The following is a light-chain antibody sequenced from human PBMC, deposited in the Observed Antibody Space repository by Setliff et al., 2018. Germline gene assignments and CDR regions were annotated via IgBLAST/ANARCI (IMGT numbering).Light chain of an antibody. CDR3: SSYAGGSNVV. Sequence: QSALAQPPSASGSPGQSVTISCTGTSSVVGGYNYVSWYQQHPGKAPKLMIYEVTKRPPGVPARFSGSNSGNTASLTVSGLQAEDEADYYCSSYAGGSNVVFGTGTKGTVL. CDR2: EVT. V-gene: IGLV2-8*01. J-gene: IGLJ1*01. CDR1: SSVVGGYNY.